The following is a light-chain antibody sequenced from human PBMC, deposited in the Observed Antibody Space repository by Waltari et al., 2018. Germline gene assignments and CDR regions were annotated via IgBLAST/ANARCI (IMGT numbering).Light chain of an antibody. Sequence: QLVLTQSPSASASLGASVKLTCTLSSGHSSYAIAWHQQQPEKGPRYWMKVNSDGSHSKGGGVPDRFSGSSSGAERYLSISSLQSEDEADYYCQTWGTGIRVFGGGTKLTVL. CDR2: VNSDGSH. V-gene: IGLV4-69*01. CDR1: SGHSSYA. J-gene: IGLJ3*02. CDR3: QTWGTGIRV.